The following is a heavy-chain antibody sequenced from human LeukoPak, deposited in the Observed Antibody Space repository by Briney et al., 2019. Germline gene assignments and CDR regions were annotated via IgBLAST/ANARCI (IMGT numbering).Heavy chain of an antibody. V-gene: IGHV1-69*13. D-gene: IGHD1-1*01. CDR1: GGTFSSYA. CDR3: ARSPLDHSPYYFDY. J-gene: IGHJ4*02. CDR2: IIPIFGTA. Sequence: GASVKVSCKASGGTFSSYAISWVRQAPGQGLEWMGGIIPIFGTANYAQTFQGRVTITADESTSTAYMELSSLRSEDTAVYYCARSPLDHSPYYFDYWGQGTLVTVSS.